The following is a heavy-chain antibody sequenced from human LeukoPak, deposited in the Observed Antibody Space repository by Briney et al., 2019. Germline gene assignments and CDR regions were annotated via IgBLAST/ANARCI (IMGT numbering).Heavy chain of an antibody. V-gene: IGHV1-3*01. D-gene: IGHD3-3*01. Sequence: GASVKVSCKASGYTFTSYAMHWVRQAPGQRLEWMGWINAGNGNTKYSQKFQGRVTITRDTSISTAYMELSRLRSDDTAVYYCARGSSRFWRVSPYYWGQGTLVTVSS. CDR1: GYTFTSYA. CDR3: ARGSSRFWRVSPYY. J-gene: IGHJ4*02. CDR2: INAGNGNT.